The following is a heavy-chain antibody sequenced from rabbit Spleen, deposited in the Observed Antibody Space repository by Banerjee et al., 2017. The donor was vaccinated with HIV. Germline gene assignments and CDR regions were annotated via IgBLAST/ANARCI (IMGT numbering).Heavy chain of an antibody. CDR1: GFDFTNYY. CDR2: IDPVFGGT. CDR3: ARVYATSSGLPTYYFNL. J-gene: IGHJ4*01. Sequence: QLKESGGGLVQPGGSLKLSCSASGFDFTNYYMSWVRQAPGKGLEWIGYIDPVFGGTYYASWVNGRFTISSHNAQNTLYLQLNSLTAADTATYFCARVYATSSGLPTYYFNLWGPGTLVTVS. D-gene: IGHD1-1*01. V-gene: IGHV1S7*01.